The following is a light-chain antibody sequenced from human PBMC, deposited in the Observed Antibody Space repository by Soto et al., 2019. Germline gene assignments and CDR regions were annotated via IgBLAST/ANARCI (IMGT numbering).Light chain of an antibody. V-gene: IGKV3-11*01. Sequence: EIVLTQSPVTLSLSTGERATLSCRASQRISSHLAWYQQKPGRAPRLLIYDASNRATGIPAKFSGSGSETDFTLTISSLEPEDFAGYYCQQRNTWPFTFGEGTKVEIK. CDR2: DAS. CDR1: QRISSH. CDR3: QQRNTWPFT. J-gene: IGKJ4*01.